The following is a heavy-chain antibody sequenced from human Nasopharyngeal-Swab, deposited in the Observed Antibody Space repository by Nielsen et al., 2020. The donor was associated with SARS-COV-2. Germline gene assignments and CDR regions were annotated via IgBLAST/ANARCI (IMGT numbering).Heavy chain of an antibody. D-gene: IGHD6-13*01. CDR1: GFTFSSSA. CDR3: ATSPFSSSWYDASYYYGMDV. V-gene: IGHV3-9*01. J-gene: IGHJ6*04. CDR2: ISWNSVSI. Sequence: SLKISCAASGFTFSSSAMSWVRQAPGKGLELVSGISWNSVSIVYADSVKGRFTISRDNAKNSLYLQMNSLRAEDTALYYCATSPFSSSWYDASYYYGMDVWGKGTTVTLSS.